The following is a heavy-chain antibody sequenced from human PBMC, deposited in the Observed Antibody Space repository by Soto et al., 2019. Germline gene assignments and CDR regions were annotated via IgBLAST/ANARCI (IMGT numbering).Heavy chain of an antibody. CDR3: AYGDFTTLRYPGY. CDR1: GFAFSSYA. D-gene: IGHD4-17*01. Sequence: GGSLRLSCAASGFAFSSYAMSWVRQAPGKGLEWVSAISGSGGSTYYADSVKGRFTISRDNSKNTLYLQMNSLRAEDTAVYYCAYGDFTTLRYPGYWGQGTLVTVSS. CDR2: ISGSGGST. V-gene: IGHV3-23*01. J-gene: IGHJ4*02.